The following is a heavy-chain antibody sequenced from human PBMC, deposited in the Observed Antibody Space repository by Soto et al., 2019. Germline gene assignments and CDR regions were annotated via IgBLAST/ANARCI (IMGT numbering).Heavy chain of an antibody. D-gene: IGHD3-10*01. CDR1: GFTFSTYG. J-gene: IGHJ4*02. Sequence: GGSLRLSCAASGFTFSTYGMHWVRQAPGKGLEWVALIRFDESNKYYRDSVKGRFTISGDNSKNTVYLQMNSLRAEDTAVYYCARVFDTYYFDLWGQGTLVTVSS. CDR3: ARVFDTYYFDL. V-gene: IGHV3-30*02. CDR2: IRFDESNK.